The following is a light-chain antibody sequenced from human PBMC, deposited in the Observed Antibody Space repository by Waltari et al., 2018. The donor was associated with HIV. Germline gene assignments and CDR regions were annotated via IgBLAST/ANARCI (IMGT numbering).Light chain of an antibody. CDR3: QTWDGRAVV. J-gene: IGLJ2*01. CDR2: QDI. Sequence: SYELTQPPSLSVSPGQTASIACSGYKLGETYASWYQQTPGQSPVLVIYQDIKRPSGIREGFTDPNSRNTAALTIGGSQAMDGADYGCQTWDGRAVVFGGGTKLTVL. V-gene: IGLV3-1*01. CDR1: KLGETY.